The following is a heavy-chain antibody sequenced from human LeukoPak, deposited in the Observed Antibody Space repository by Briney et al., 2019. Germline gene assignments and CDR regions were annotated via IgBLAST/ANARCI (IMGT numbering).Heavy chain of an antibody. CDR2: IIPIFGTA. CDR1: GGTFSSYA. CDR3: ARDHVVVVPAATPALQY. Sequence: GSSVKVSCKASGGTFSSYAISWVRQAPGQGLEWMGGIIPIFGTANYAQKFQGRVTITADESTSTAYMELSSLRSEDTAVYYCARDHVVVVPAATPALQYWGQGTLVTVSS. V-gene: IGHV1-69*01. J-gene: IGHJ4*02. D-gene: IGHD2-2*01.